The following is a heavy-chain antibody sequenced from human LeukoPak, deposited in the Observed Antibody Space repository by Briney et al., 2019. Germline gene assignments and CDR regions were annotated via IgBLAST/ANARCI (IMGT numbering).Heavy chain of an antibody. D-gene: IGHD3-22*01. CDR2: ISGSGGST. Sequence: GGSLRLSCAASGFTFSSYAMSWVRQAPGKGLEWVSAISGSGGSTYYADSVKGRFTISRDNSKNTLYPQMNSLRAEDTAVYYCAKGTMIVVVYYFDYWGQGTLVTVSS. J-gene: IGHJ4*02. V-gene: IGHV3-23*01. CDR3: AKGTMIVVVYYFDY. CDR1: GFTFSSYA.